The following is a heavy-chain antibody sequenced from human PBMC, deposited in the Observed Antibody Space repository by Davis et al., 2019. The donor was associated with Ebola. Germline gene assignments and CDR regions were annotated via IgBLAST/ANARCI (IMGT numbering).Heavy chain of an antibody. CDR1: GFTFSSYW. D-gene: IGHD6-6*01. CDR3: ARAGRLPGAFDI. V-gene: IGHV3-7*03. Sequence: GESLKISCAASGFTFSSYWMSWVRQAPGKGLEWVANIKQDGSEKYYVDSVKGRFTISRDNAKNSLYLQMNSLRAEDTAVYYCARAGRLPGAFDIWGQGTMVTVSS. J-gene: IGHJ3*02. CDR2: IKQDGSEK.